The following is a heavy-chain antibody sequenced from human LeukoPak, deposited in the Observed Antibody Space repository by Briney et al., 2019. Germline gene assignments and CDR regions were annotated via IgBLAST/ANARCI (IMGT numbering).Heavy chain of an antibody. CDR3: ARGEISGYCSSTSCYHYWFDP. CDR1: GGSFSGYY. D-gene: IGHD2-2*01. J-gene: IGHJ5*02. V-gene: IGHV4-34*01. CDR2: INHSGST. Sequence: SETLSLTCAVYGGSFSGYYWSWIRQPPGKGLEWIGEINHSGSTNYNPSLKSRVTISVDTSKNQFSLKLSSVTAADTAVYYCARGEISGYCSSTSCYHYWFDPWGQGTLVTVSS.